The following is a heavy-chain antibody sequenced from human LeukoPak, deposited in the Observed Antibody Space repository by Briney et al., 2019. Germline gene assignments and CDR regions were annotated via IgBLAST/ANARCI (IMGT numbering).Heavy chain of an antibody. CDR1: GRTLSSCG. Sequence: PGGPLRLSCVASGRTLSSCGIHWGRHAPRKGQGLVSRIKGDGSRTIYEDSVKRRCTISRDNAKNTVYVQMHSLRAEDTAVYYCAREYSPSPSYHYRMDVWGQGTTVTVSS. CDR3: AREYSPSPSYHYRMDV. D-gene: IGHD6-13*01. V-gene: IGHV3-74*01. CDR2: IKGDGSRT. J-gene: IGHJ6*02.